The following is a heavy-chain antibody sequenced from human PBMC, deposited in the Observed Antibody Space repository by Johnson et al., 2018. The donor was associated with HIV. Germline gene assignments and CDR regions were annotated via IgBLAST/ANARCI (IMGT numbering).Heavy chain of an antibody. J-gene: IGHJ3*02. Sequence: QVQLVESGGGVVQPGRSLRLSCAASGFTFSSYGMHWVRQAPGKGLEWVAVISYDGSNKYYADSVKGRFTISRDNSKNTLYLQMNSLRAEDTAVYYCEKDLAPYRTVVKSRDAFDIWGQGTMVTVSS. CDR3: EKDLAPYRTVVKSRDAFDI. D-gene: IGHD4-23*01. CDR2: ISYDGSNK. V-gene: IGHV3-33*05. CDR1: GFTFSSYG.